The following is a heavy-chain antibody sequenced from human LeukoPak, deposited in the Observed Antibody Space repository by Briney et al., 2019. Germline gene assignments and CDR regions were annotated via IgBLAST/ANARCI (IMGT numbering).Heavy chain of an antibody. Sequence: ASVKVSCKASGYTFTSYGISWVRQAPGQGLEWMGWISPKSGGTNYAQKFQGRVTMTRDTSVSTAYMELSRLRSDDTAVYYCATNEVVGLYSYFDYWGQGTLVTVSS. CDR3: ATNEVVGLYSYFDY. J-gene: IGHJ4*02. CDR2: ISPKSGGT. D-gene: IGHD5-12*01. CDR1: GYTFTSYG. V-gene: IGHV1-2*02.